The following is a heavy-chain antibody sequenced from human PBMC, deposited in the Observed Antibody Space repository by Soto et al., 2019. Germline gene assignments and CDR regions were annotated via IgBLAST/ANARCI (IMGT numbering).Heavy chain of an antibody. CDR3: ARAKQWLSLDAFDI. CDR1: GDSVSSNSAA. V-gene: IGHV6-1*01. Sequence: QSQTLSLTCAISGDSVSSNSAAWNWIRRSPSRGLEWLGRTYYRSKWYNDYAVSVKSRITINPDTSKNQFSLQLNSVTPEDTAVYYCARAKQWLSLDAFDIWGQGTMVTVSS. CDR2: TYYRSKWYN. J-gene: IGHJ3*02. D-gene: IGHD3-22*01.